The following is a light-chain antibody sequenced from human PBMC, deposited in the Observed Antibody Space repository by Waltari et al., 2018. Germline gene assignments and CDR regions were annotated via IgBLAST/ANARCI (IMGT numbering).Light chain of an antibody. CDR3: QQYYGTPPRT. J-gene: IGKJ1*01. Sequence: DIVMTQSPDSLAVSLGERATINCKSSQSVLYNSDNKNYLAWYQQKPGQPPKLLIYWASTRESGVPDRFSGSGSATDFTHTITSLQAEDVAVYYCQQYYGTPPRTFGQGTKVEIK. CDR2: WAS. V-gene: IGKV4-1*01. CDR1: QSVLYNSDNKNY.